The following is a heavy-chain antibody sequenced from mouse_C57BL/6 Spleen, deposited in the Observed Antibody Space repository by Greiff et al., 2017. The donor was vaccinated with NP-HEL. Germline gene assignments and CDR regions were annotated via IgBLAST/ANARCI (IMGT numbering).Heavy chain of an antibody. Sequence: VQLQQSGAELVRPGASVKLSCKASGYTFTDYYINWVKQRPGQGLEWIARIYPGSGNTYYNEKFKGKATLTAEKSSSTADMQLSSLTSEDSAVYCCARAEYYGSSYDVFAYGGQGTRVTVSA. J-gene: IGHJ3*01. V-gene: IGHV1-76*01. D-gene: IGHD1-1*01. CDR1: GYTFTDYY. CDR3: ARAEYYGSSYDVFAY. CDR2: IYPGSGNT.